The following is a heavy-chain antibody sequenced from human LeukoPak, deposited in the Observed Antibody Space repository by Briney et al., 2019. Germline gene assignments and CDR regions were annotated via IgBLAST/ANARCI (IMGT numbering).Heavy chain of an antibody. CDR3: ARELVVPAAIGSNWFDP. CDR2: IIPIFGTA. CDR1: GGTFSSYA. V-gene: IGHV1-69*05. D-gene: IGHD2-2*02. Sequence: GASVKVSCKASGGTFSSYAISWVRQAPGQGLEWMGGIIPIFGTANYAQKFQGRVTITTDESTSTAYMELSSLRSEDTAVYYCARELVVPAAIGSNWFDPWGQGTLVTVSS. J-gene: IGHJ5*02.